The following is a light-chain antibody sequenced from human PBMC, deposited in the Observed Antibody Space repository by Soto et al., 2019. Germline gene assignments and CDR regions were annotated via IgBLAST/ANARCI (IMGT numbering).Light chain of an antibody. CDR2: AAS. V-gene: IGKV1-39*01. Sequence: DIQMTQSPSSLSASVGDRVTITCRASQSIRSYLNWYQQKPGKAPKLLIYAASSLQSGVPSRFSGSGSGTDLTLTISSLQPEDFATYYCQQSYSTPYTFGQGTKLEIK. J-gene: IGKJ2*01. CDR1: QSIRSY. CDR3: QQSYSTPYT.